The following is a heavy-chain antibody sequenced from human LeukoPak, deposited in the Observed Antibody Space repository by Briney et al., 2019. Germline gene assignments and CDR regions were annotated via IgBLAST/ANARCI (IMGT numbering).Heavy chain of an antibody. CDR3: ARGGTTVVTSDAFDI. CDR1: GYTFTSYD. V-gene: IGHV1-69*05. D-gene: IGHD4-23*01. CDR2: IIPIFGTA. J-gene: IGHJ3*02. Sequence: ASVKVSCKASGYTFTSYDINWVRQATGQGLEWMGGIIPIFGTASYAQKFQGRVTITTDESTSTAYMELSSLRSEDTAVYYCARGGTTVVTSDAFDIWGQGTMVTVSS.